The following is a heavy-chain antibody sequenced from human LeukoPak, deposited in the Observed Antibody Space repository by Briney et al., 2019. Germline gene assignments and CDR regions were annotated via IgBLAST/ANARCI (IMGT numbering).Heavy chain of an antibody. Sequence: SETLSLTCTVSGGSISSYYWSWIRQPPGKGLEWIGCIYYSGSTNYNPSLKSRVTISVDTAKNQFSLKLSSVTAADTAVYYCARDLGYCSSTSCRVWFDPWGQGTLVTVSS. D-gene: IGHD2-2*01. CDR3: ARDLGYCSSTSCRVWFDP. CDR2: IYYSGST. V-gene: IGHV4-59*01. J-gene: IGHJ5*02. CDR1: GGSISSYY.